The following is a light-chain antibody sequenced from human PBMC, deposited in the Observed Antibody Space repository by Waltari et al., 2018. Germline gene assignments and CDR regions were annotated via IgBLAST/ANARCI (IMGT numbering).Light chain of an antibody. V-gene: IGKV3-11*01. CDR3: QPRYSWPLT. CDR1: PSIRNY. CDR2: DTS. J-gene: IGKJ4*01. Sequence: EIVLTQSPATLSLSPGERTTLPARASPSIRNYLAWSPQKPGQAPRLLIYDTSNRATGTPARFSGSRSGTDFTLTSSSLEPEDFAVYYCQPRYSWPLTFGGGTKVEIK.